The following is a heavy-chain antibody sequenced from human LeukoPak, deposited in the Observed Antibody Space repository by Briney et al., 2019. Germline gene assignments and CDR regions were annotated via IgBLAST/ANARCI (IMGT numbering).Heavy chain of an antibody. V-gene: IGHV3-21*01. CDR1: GFTFSNYW. Sequence: GGSLRLSCVVSGFTFSNYWMNWVRQAPGKGLEWVSSIGGSSSSLYYAESVKGRFTISRDNARNSLYLQMNSLRAEDTAVYYCAKEAGQDFGALDAFDVWGQGTMVTVSS. D-gene: IGHD4-17*01. CDR2: IGGSSSSL. CDR3: AKEAGQDFGALDAFDV. J-gene: IGHJ3*01.